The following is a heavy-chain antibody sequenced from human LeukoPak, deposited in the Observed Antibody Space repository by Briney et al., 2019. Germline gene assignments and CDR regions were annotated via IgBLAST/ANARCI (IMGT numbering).Heavy chain of an antibody. CDR3: AKDQRPDTGYDIDY. Sequence: GGSLRLSCSASAFSFSTYGMSWVRQAPRKGLEWVSTIYVTDHTTRYAESVKGRFTISRDNSKETLYLQMNNLRAEDTAVYYCAKDQRPDTGYDIDYWGQGTLVTVSS. CDR2: IYVTDHTT. CDR1: AFSFSTYG. D-gene: IGHD3-9*01. J-gene: IGHJ4*02. V-gene: IGHV3-23*01.